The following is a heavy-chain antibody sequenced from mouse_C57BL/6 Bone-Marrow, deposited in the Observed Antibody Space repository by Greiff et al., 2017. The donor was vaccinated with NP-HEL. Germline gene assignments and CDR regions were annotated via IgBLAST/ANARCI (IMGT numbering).Heavy chain of an antibody. CDR3: ARGHYGSSHYFDY. V-gene: IGHV1-47*01. D-gene: IGHD1-1*01. Sequence: VQLVESGAELVKPGASVKMSCKASGYTFTTYPIEWMKQNHGKSLEWIGNFHPYNDDTKYNEKFKGKATLTVEKSSSTVYLELSRLTSDDSAVYYCARGHYGSSHYFDYWGQGTTLTVSS. CDR2: FHPYNDDT. CDR1: GYTFTTYP. J-gene: IGHJ2*01.